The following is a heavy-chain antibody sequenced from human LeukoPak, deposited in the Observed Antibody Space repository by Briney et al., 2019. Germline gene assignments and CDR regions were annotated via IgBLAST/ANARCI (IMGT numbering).Heavy chain of an antibody. D-gene: IGHD3-10*01. CDR3: AKERYGSAPDY. CDR2: IRYDGSNK. Sequence: GGSLRLSCAASGFTFSSYGMHWVRQAPGKGLEWVAFIRYDGSNKYYADSVKGRFTISRDNSKNALYLQMNSLRAEDTAVYYCAKERYGSAPDYWGQGTLVTVSS. CDR1: GFTFSSYG. J-gene: IGHJ4*02. V-gene: IGHV3-30*02.